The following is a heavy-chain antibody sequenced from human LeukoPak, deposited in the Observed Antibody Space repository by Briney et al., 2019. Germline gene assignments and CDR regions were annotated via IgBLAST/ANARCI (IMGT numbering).Heavy chain of an antibody. CDR1: GFTFTNYM. J-gene: IGHJ4*02. D-gene: IGHD3-10*01. CDR2: INTDGSTT. Sequence: GGPLRLSCAASGFTFTNYMMDWVRQAPGKGLVWVSSINTDGSTTNYADSVKGRFTISRDNAENTLFLLLHSLRAEDTAVYYCTSGHPGKLDYWGQGTLVTVSS. V-gene: IGHV3-74*01. CDR3: TSGHPGKLDY.